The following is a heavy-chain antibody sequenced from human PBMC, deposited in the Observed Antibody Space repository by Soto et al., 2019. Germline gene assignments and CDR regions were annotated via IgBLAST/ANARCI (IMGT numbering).Heavy chain of an antibody. D-gene: IGHD6-13*01. CDR3: AKGVQGVCLAY. Sequence: GGSLRLSCAASGFTFSSYAMSWVRQAPGKGLEWVSAISGSGGSTYYADSVKGRFTISRGNSKNTLYLQMNSLRAEDTAVYYCAKGVQGVCLAYWGQGTLVTVSS. J-gene: IGHJ4*02. V-gene: IGHV3-23*01. CDR2: ISGSGGST. CDR1: GFTFSSYA.